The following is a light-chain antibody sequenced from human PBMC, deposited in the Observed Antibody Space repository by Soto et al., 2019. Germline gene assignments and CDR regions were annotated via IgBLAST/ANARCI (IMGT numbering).Light chain of an antibody. J-gene: IGKJ4*01. CDR3: QQRGDWPRT. CDR2: DAS. CDR1: QSVSNN. V-gene: IGKV3-11*01. Sequence: EIVLTQSPVTLSLSPGERATLSCRASQSVSNNLAWYQQKPGQPPSLFIYDASNRAAGIPARFSGSGSGTDFTLTISSLEPEDFAVYYCQQRGDWPRTFGGGTKVEIK.